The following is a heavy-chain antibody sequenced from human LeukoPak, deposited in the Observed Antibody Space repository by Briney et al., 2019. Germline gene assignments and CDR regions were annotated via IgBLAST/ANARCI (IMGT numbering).Heavy chain of an antibody. V-gene: IGHV5-51*01. CDR1: GYSFTRYW. D-gene: IGHD6-19*01. CDR2: IYPGDSNT. CDR3: ARWRAVAGTYYLDH. Sequence: GESLKISCNGSGYSFTRYWIGWVRQMPGKGLEWMGLIYPGDSNTRYSPSFQGQVTISADKSITTAYLQRSSLKASDTAIYYCARWRAVAGTYYLDHWGQGTLVTVSS. J-gene: IGHJ4*02.